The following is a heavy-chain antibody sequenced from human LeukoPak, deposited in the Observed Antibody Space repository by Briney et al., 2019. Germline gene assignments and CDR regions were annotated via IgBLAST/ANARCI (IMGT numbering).Heavy chain of an antibody. CDR1: GFIFGDYA. CDR3: ARITDYYYDSSGYLDY. V-gene: IGHV3-7*01. J-gene: IGHJ4*02. CDR2: IKQDGSEK. Sequence: GGSLRLSCTASGFIFGDYAMAWVRQAPGKGLEWVANIKQDGSEKYYVDSVKGRFTISRDNARNSLSLQMHSLRAEDTAVYYCARITDYYYDSSGYLDYWGQGTLVTVSS. D-gene: IGHD3-22*01.